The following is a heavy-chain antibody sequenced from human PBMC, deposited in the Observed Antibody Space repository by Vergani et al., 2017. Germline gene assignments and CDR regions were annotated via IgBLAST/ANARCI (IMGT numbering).Heavy chain of an antibody. CDR1: GGSFTSYH. Sequence: QVQLQQWGGGLLKPSETLSLTCVVNGGSFTSYHWTWIRQSPGEGLGWVGDIDHTGRPDYNPSLKSRLTMSVDKSRNQFSLTLNSVTANDTAIYFCARVNTETNGHLYYYYYMDVWGQGTAVTVS. CDR3: ARVNTETNGHLYYYYYMDV. J-gene: IGHJ6*03. D-gene: IGHD4-11*01. V-gene: IGHV4-34*01. CDR2: IDHTGRP.